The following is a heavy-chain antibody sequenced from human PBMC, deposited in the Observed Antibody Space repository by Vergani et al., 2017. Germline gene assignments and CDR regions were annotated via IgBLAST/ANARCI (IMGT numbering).Heavy chain of an antibody. Sequence: QVQLQESGPGLVKPSETLSLTCAVSGYSISSGYYWGWIRQPPGKGLEWIGSIYHSGNTYYNPSLKSRVTISVDTSKNQFSLKLSSVTAADTAVYYCARLEFYYYYGMDVWGQGTTVTVSS. CDR1: GYSISSGYY. CDR3: ARLEFYYYYGMDV. CDR2: IYHSGNT. J-gene: IGHJ6*02. V-gene: IGHV4-38-2*01.